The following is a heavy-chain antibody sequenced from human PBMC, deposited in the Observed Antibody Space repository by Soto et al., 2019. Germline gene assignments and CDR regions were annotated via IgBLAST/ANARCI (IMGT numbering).Heavy chain of an antibody. J-gene: IGHJ4*02. CDR1: GGSISSGGYY. CDR2: IYYSGST. CDR3: ASSITGTTSIDY. D-gene: IGHD1-7*01. V-gene: IGHV4-31*03. Sequence: SETLSLTCTVSGGSISSGGYYWSWIRQHPGKGLEWIGYIYYSGSTYYNPSLKSRVTISVDTSKNQFSLKLSSVTAADTAVYYCASSITGTTSIDYWGQGTLVTVSS.